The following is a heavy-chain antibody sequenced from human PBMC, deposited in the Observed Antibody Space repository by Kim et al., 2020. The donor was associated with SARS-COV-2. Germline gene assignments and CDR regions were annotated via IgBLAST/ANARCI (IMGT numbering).Heavy chain of an antibody. CDR2: ISSSSSYT. CDR3: ARDGPLTPNILTGYYFRNGDYYYYGMDV. V-gene: IGHV3-11*05. J-gene: IGHJ6*02. Sequence: GGSLRLSCAASGFTFSDYYMSWIRQAPGKGLEWVSYISSSSSYTNYADSVKGRFTISRDNAKNSLYLQMNSLRAEDTAVYYCARDGPLTPNILTGYYFRNGDYYYYGMDVWGQGTTVTVSS. D-gene: IGHD3-9*01. CDR1: GFTFSDYY.